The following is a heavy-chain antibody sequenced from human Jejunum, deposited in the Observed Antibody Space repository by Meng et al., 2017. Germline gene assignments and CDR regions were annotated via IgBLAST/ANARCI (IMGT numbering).Heavy chain of an antibody. CDR3: AREASAGY. Sequence: QVQLGRAGSGLKRPGASVKVSCTASGYTFTSYGMNWVRQVPGKGLEWMGWINPNTGNPTYAQGFTGRFVFSLDTSVSTAYLQISSLKAEDTAMYYCAREASAGYWGQGTLVTVSS. J-gene: IGHJ4*02. V-gene: IGHV7-4-1*02. D-gene: IGHD1-26*01. CDR2: INPNTGNP. CDR1: GYTFTSYG.